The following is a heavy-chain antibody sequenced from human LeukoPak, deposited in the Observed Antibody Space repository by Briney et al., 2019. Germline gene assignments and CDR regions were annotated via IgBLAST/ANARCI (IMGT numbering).Heavy chain of an antibody. CDR2: IWFDGSNK. D-gene: IGHD3-10*02. CDR3: ARPDVRGYFDC. J-gene: IGHJ4*02. Sequence: GRSLRLSCAASGFTFSSYGMHWVRQAPGKGLEWVAGIWFDGSNKNYPDSVKGRFTISRDNSMNTVYLQMNSLRAEDTAVYYCARPDVRGYFDCWGQGTLVTVSS. V-gene: IGHV3-33*01. CDR1: GFTFSSYG.